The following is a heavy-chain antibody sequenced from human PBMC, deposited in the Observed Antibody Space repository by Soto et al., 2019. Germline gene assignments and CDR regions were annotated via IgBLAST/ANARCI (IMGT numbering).Heavy chain of an antibody. CDR3: ARGQEVGAHFFDS. CDR1: GFTFGKFA. Sequence: GGSLRLSCEALGFTFGKFAMTRVGNPTGKGLEWVSTIGISGDTYYAVSVKGRFTISRDNAKNSLSLQMNSLRAGDTALYFCARGQEVGAHFFDSWGQGTQVTVSS. D-gene: IGHD2-15*01. V-gene: IGHV3-13*04. J-gene: IGHJ4*02. CDR2: IGISGDT.